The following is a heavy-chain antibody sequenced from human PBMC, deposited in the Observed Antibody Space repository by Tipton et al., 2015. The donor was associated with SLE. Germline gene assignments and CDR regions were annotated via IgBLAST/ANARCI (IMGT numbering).Heavy chain of an antibody. CDR1: GGSITSHY. CDR3: ARHFSGSYSFDY. D-gene: IGHD1-26*01. CDR2: IHSSGST. Sequence: TLSLTCTVSGGSITSHYWNWIRQPPGKGLEWIGQIHSSGSTSYNPSPKSRVSISVDMSKNQVSLKLSSVTAADTALYYCARHFSGSYSFDYWDQGKLVTVSS. V-gene: IGHV4-59*08. J-gene: IGHJ4*02.